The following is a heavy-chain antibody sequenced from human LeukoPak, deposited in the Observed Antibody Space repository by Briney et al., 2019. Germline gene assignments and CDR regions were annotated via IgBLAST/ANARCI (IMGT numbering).Heavy chain of an antibody. D-gene: IGHD4-17*01. J-gene: IGHJ3*02. CDR1: GFTFSSYS. Sequence: GGSLRLSCAASGFTFSSYSMNWVRQAPGKGLEWVSYISSSSSTIYYADSVKGRFTISRDNAKNSLYLQMNSLRAEDTAAYYCARDPHGDYDIWYAFDIWGQGTMVTVSS. V-gene: IGHV3-48*01. CDR2: ISSSSSTI. CDR3: ARDPHGDYDIWYAFDI.